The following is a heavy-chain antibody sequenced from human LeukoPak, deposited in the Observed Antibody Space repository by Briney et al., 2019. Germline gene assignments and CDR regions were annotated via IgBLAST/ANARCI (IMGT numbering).Heavy chain of an antibody. CDR1: GGSINNNKW. CDR2: VYRSGDT. Sequence: SETLSLTCAVSGGSINNNKWWSWVRQPPGKGLEWIGEVYRSGDTNYNPSLESRVTITVDTSKNQFSLKLSSVTAADTAVYFCARVGYYPDYYMDVWGKGTTVTVSS. D-gene: IGHD2-21*01. V-gene: IGHV4-4*02. CDR3: ARVGYYPDYYMDV. J-gene: IGHJ6*03.